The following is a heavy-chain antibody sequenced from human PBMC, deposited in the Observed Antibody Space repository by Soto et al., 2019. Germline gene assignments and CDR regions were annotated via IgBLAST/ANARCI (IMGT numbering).Heavy chain of an antibody. CDR3: ARDRGDGYHEAFDY. CDR2: IYYSGST. D-gene: IGHD3-10*01. Sequence: QVQLQESGPGLVKPSETLSLTCTVSGGSISSYYWSWIRQPPGKGLEWIGYIYYSGSTNYNPSLKRRATTAVDTSKHQSSLKLSSVTAADTAVYYCARDRGDGYHEAFDYWGQGTLVTVSS. J-gene: IGHJ4*02. CDR1: GGSISSYY. V-gene: IGHV4-59*01.